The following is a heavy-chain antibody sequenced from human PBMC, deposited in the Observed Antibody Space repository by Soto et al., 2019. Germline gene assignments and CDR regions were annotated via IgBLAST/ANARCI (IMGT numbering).Heavy chain of an antibody. CDR1: GFTFSSYA. D-gene: IGHD2-8*01. Sequence: EVQLLESGGGLVQPGGSLRLSCAASGFTFSSYAMSWVRQAPGKGLEWVSAISGSGGSTYYADSVKGRFTISRDNSKKTLYLQMNSLRAEDTAVYYCAKVGIVLMVYASFDYWGQGTLVTVSS. V-gene: IGHV3-23*01. J-gene: IGHJ4*02. CDR3: AKVGIVLMVYASFDY. CDR2: ISGSGGST.